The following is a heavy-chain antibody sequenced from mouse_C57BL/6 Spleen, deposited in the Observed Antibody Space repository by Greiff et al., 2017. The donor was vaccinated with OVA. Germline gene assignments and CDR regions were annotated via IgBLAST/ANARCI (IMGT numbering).Heavy chain of an antibody. CDR3: ARGVTTVVGYFDV. D-gene: IGHD1-1*01. CDR2: IYPRDGST. Sequence: QVQLQQSGPELVKPGASVKLSCKASGYTFTSSDINWVKQRPGQGLEWIGSIYPRDGSTKYNEKFKGKATLTVDTSSRTAYMELHSRTSEDSAVYFCARGVTTVVGYFDVWGTGTTVTVSS. CDR1: GYTFTSSD. V-gene: IGHV1-85*01. J-gene: IGHJ1*03.